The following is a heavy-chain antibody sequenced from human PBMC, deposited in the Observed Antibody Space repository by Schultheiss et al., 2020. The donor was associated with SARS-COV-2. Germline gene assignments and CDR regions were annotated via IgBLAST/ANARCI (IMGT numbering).Heavy chain of an antibody. V-gene: IGHV3-23*01. CDR2: ISGSGGST. CDR1: GFTFSNYD. J-gene: IGHJ6*02. Sequence: GGSLRLSCAASGFTFSNYDIHWVRQGTGKGLEWVSAISGSGGSTYYADSVKGRFTISRDNSKNTLYLQMNSLRAEDTAVYYCARVLKDYGDYRSYYYYYGLDVWGQGTTVTVSS. D-gene: IGHD4-17*01. CDR3: ARVLKDYGDYRSYYYYYGLDV.